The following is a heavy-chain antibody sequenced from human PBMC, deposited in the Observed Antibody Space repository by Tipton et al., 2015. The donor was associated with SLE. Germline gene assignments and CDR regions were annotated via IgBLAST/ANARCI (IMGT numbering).Heavy chain of an antibody. V-gene: IGHV4-34*01. Sequence: TLSLTCAVYGGSFSGYYWSWIRQPPGKGLEWIGEVNHSGSTNYNPSLKSRVTISVDTSKNQFSLKLSSVTAADTAVYYCARGSRDSGYPDYWGQGTLVTVSS. CDR2: VNHSGST. D-gene: IGHD5-12*01. CDR1: GGSFSGYY. J-gene: IGHJ4*02. CDR3: ARGSRDSGYPDY.